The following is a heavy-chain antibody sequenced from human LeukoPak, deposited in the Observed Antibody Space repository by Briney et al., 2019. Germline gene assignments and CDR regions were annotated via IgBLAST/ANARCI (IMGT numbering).Heavy chain of an antibody. V-gene: IGHV4-31*03. CDR1: GGSISSGGYY. J-gene: IGHJ4*02. CDR3: ARTAIQWSRPRYFDY. CDR2: IYYSGST. Sequence: SQTLSLTCTVSGGSISSGGYYWSWIRQHPGKGLEWIGYIYYSGSTYYNPSLKSRVTIPVDTSKNQFSLKLSSVTAADTAVYYCARTAIQWSRPRYFDYWGQGTLVTVSS. D-gene: IGHD2-15*01.